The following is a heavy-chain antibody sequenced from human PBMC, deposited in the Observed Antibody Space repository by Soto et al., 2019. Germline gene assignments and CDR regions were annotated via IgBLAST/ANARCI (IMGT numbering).Heavy chain of an antibody. Sequence: QVQLVQSGAEVKKPGASVKVSCKASGYTFTSYDINWVRQATGQGLEWMGWMSPNSGNAGYAQKFQGRVTMTRNTSISTAYMELSSLRSEDTAVYYCARGPRCISISCPYYFDYWGQGTLVTVSS. D-gene: IGHD2-2*01. V-gene: IGHV1-8*01. CDR2: MSPNSGNA. J-gene: IGHJ4*02. CDR1: GYTFTSYD. CDR3: ARGPRCISISCPYYFDY.